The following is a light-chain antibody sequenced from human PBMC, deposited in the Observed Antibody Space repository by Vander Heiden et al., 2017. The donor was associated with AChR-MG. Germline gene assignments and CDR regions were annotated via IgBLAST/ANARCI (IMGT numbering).Light chain of an antibody. CDR1: SCNIGAAYD. J-gene: IGLJ2*01. Sequence: QSVLTQPPSLSGAPGQTVTSSCTGTSCNIGAAYDVHWYQHHPGTAHKLLIYGNSNRPSGVPDRFSASKSDTSASLAVTGLHPDDEAVYYCQSYDVSLSAAVFGGGTKLTVL. V-gene: IGLV1-40*01. CDR3: QSYDVSLSAAV. CDR2: GNS.